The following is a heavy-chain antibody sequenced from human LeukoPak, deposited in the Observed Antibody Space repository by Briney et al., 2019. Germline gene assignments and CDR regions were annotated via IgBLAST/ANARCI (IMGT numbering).Heavy chain of an antibody. J-gene: IGHJ3*01. Sequence: QPGGSLRLSCAASGFAFSSDAMTWVRQTPGKGLEWVSTIDISGDRRNYADSVKGRFTISRDNSRNTLYLQVNSLRVEDTAIYYCTKDVSNFIGASDAWGQGTMVTVSS. CDR2: IDISGDRR. CDR1: GFAFSSDA. CDR3: TKDVSNFIGASDA. D-gene: IGHD2-8*01. V-gene: IGHV3-23*01.